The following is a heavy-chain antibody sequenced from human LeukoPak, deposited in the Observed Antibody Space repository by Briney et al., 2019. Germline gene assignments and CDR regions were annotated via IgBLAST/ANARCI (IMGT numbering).Heavy chain of an antibody. J-gene: IGHJ4*01. V-gene: IGHV1-18*01. Sequence: ASVKVDCKTSGYTFTTYGVSWVRQAPGHGLEWMGWVSGYTGNANYAERFQGRVTMTIDASTSTVYMELTNLRSDDTAVYFCARGEVSASLYYFDFSRQGTLVTVS. D-gene: IGHD1-14*01. CDR2: VSGYTGNA. CDR3: ARGEVSASLYYFDF. CDR1: GYTFTTYG.